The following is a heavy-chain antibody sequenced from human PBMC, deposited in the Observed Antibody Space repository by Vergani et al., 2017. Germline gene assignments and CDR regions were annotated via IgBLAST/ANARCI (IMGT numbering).Heavy chain of an antibody. CDR3: ARDSPFDWIAFDI. CDR2: ISAYNGNT. D-gene: IGHD3-9*01. V-gene: IGHV1-18*01. Sequence: QVQLVQSGAEVKKPGASVKVSCKASGYTFTSYGISWVRQAPGQGLEWMGWISAYNGNTNYAQKFQGRVTITADKSTSTAYMELSSLRSEDTAVYYCARDSPFDWIAFDIWGQGTMVTVSS. J-gene: IGHJ3*02. CDR1: GYTFTSYG.